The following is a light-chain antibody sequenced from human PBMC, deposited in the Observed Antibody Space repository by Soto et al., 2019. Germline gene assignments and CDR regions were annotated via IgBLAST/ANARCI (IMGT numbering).Light chain of an antibody. CDR3: STWDDSLNGVV. V-gene: IGLV1-44*01. Sequence: QSALTQPPSASGTPGQRVTISCSGSSSNIGSNTVNWYQQFPGTAPKLLIYSNIERPSGVPYRFSGSKSGTSASLAISGPQSEDEADYYCSTWDDSLNGVVFGGGTKLTVL. CDR2: SNI. J-gene: IGLJ2*01. CDR1: SSNIGSNT.